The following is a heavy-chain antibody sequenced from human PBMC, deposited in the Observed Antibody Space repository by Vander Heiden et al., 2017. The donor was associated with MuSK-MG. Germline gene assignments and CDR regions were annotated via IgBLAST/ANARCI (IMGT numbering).Heavy chain of an antibody. D-gene: IGHD5-12*01. CDR1: GFTVDDYT. CDR2: ISWDGGST. J-gene: IGHJ3*02. V-gene: IGHV3-43*01. CDR3: GRGGWLQLHDAFDI. Sequence: EVQLVESGGVVVQPGGSLRLSCAASGFTVDDYTMHWVRQAPGKGLEWVSLISWDGGSTYYADSGKGRFTISRDNSKNSLYLQMNSLRTEDTALYYCGRGGWLQLHDAFDIWGQGTMVTVSS.